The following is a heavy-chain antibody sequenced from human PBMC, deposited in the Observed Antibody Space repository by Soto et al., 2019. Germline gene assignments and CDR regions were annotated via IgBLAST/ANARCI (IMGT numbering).Heavy chain of an antibody. V-gene: IGHV1-46*01. Sequence: ASVKVSCKASGYTFSSYYMHWVRQAPGQGLEWMGVINPSGDSTTYAQRFQGRVTMTKDTSTSTLYMELSSLRSEDTAVYFCARDWEFGFWGQGTLVTVSS. J-gene: IGHJ4*02. CDR2: INPSGDST. D-gene: IGHD3-10*01. CDR1: GYTFSSYY. CDR3: ARDWEFGF.